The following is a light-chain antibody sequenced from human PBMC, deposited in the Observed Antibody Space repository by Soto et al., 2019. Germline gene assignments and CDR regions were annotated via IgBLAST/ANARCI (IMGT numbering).Light chain of an antibody. CDR2: EVS. CDR3: SSYISSCTFVV. J-gene: IGLJ2*01. CDR1: SRDVGGYNY. V-gene: IGLV2-14*01. Sequence: QSALTQPASVSGSPGQSITISCTGTSRDVGGYNYVSWHQQHPGKAPKVIITEVSNRPSGVSNRFSGSKSGNTASLTISGLQAEDEADYYCSSYISSCTFVVFGGGTKLTVL.